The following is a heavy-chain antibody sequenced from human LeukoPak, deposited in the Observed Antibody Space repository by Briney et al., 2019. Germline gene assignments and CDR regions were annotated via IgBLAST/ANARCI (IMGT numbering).Heavy chain of an antibody. CDR1: GFTFSSYA. D-gene: IGHD6-19*01. CDR3: ASLNIAVAGTFDY. CDR2: ISYDGSNK. V-gene: IGHV3-30-3*01. J-gene: IGHJ4*02. Sequence: GGSLRLSCAASGFTFSSYAMHWVRQAPGKGLEGVAVISYDGSNKYYADSVKGRFTISRDNSKNTLYLQMNSLRAEDTAVYYCASLNIAVAGTFDYWGQGTLVTVSS.